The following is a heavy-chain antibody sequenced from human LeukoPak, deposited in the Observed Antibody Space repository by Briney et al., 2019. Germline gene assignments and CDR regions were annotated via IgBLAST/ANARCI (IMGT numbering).Heavy chain of an antibody. V-gene: IGHV4-34*01. D-gene: IGHD6-13*01. CDR3: AREGRASHSGY. CDR1: GGSFSGYY. CDR2: INHSGST. Sequence: SETLSLTCAVYGGSFSGYYWSWIRQPPGKGLEWIGEINHSGSTNYNPSLKSRVTMSVDTSKNQFSLKLNSVTAADTAVYYCAREGRASHSGYWGQGTLVTVSS. J-gene: IGHJ4*02.